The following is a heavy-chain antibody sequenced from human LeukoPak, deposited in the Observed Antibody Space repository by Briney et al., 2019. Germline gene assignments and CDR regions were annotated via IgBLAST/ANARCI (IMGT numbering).Heavy chain of an antibody. J-gene: IGHJ4*02. V-gene: IGHV4-59*08. CDR3: ARALRSQGAAAGTGYLDS. CDR2: INYSETT. CDR1: NGSINTYF. Sequence: NASETLSLTCTVSNGSINTYFWTWIRQPPGRGLEWIGIINYSETTRYNPSLKSRVTLSVDTSKNLFSLKLDSVTVADTAVYFCARALRSQGAAAGTGYLDSWGQGALVTVSS. D-gene: IGHD6-13*01.